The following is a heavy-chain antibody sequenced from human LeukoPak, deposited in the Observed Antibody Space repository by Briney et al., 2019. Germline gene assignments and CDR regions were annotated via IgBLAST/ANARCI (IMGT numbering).Heavy chain of an antibody. J-gene: IGHJ2*01. CDR2: IYYSGST. CDR1: GGSISRYY. Sequence: SETLSLTCTVSGGSISRYYWSWIRQPPGKGLEWIGYIYYSGSTNYNPSLKSRVTISVDTSKNQFSLKLSSVTAADTAVYYCARDKGPYWYFDLWGRGTLVTVSS. CDR3: ARDKGPYWYFDL. V-gene: IGHV4-59*01.